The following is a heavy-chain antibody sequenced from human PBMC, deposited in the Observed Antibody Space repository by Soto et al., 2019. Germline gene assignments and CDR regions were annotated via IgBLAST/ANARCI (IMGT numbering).Heavy chain of an antibody. V-gene: IGHV1-18*01. CDR1: GYTFTSYG. D-gene: IGHD3-22*01. Sequence: GASVKVSCKASGYTFTSYGISWVRQAPGQGLEWMGWISAYNGNTNYAQKLQGRVTMTTDTSTSTAYMELRSLRSDDTAVYYCARGIGYDSSGYPHDAFHIWGQGTMVTVSS. CDR3: ARGIGYDSSGYPHDAFHI. CDR2: ISAYNGNT. J-gene: IGHJ3*02.